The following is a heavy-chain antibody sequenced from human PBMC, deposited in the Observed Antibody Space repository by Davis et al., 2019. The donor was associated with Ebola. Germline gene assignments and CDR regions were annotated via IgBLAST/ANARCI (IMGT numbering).Heavy chain of an antibody. D-gene: IGHD3-16*01. CDR1: GFTFNTYS. J-gene: IGHJ4*02. V-gene: IGHV3-48*01. CDR3: AKDLGSLFDY. CDR2: ISSSSSTI. Sequence: GESLKISCAASGFTFNTYSMNWVRQAPGKGLEWVSYISSSSSTIYYADSVRGRFTISRDNSKNTLYLQMNSLRAEDTAVYYCAKDLGSLFDYWGQGTLVTVSS.